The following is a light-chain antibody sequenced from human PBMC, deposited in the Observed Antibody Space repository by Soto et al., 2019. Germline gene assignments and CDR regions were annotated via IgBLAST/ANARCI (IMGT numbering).Light chain of an antibody. Sequence: QLVLTQSSSASASLGSSVKLTCTLSSGHSSYIIAWHQQQPGKAPRYLMKLEGSGSYNKGSGVPDRLSGSSSGADRYLTISNLQFEDEADYYCETWDSNTWVFGGGTKLTVL. CDR3: ETWDSNTWV. CDR1: SGHSSYI. CDR2: LEGSGSY. V-gene: IGLV4-60*02. J-gene: IGLJ3*02.